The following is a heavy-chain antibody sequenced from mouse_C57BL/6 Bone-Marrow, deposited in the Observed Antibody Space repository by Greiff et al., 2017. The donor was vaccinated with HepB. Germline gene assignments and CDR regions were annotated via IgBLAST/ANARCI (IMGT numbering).Heavy chain of an antibody. D-gene: IGHD2-5*01. Sequence: VQLQQSGPELVKPGASVKISCKASGYTFTDYYMNWVKQSHGKSLEWIGDINPNNGGTSYNQKFKGKATLTVDKSSSTAYMELRSLTSEDSAVYYCASTLYYSNPWYFDVWGTGTTVTVSS. J-gene: IGHJ1*03. V-gene: IGHV1-26*01. CDR2: INPNNGGT. CDR1: GYTFTDYY. CDR3: ASTLYYSNPWYFDV.